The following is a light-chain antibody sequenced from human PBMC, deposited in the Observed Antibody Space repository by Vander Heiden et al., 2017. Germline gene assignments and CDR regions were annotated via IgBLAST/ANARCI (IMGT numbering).Light chain of an antibody. CDR3: GADHGSGSNFVYV. J-gene: IGLJ1*01. V-gene: IGLV9-49*01. CDR2: VGTGGIVG. Sequence: QPVLTQPPSASASLGASVTLTCTLSSGYSNYKGDWYQQRPGKGPRFVMRVGTGGIVGSKGDGIPDRFSVLGSGLNRYLTIKNIQEEDESDYHCGADHGSGSNFVYVFGTGTKVTVL. CDR1: SGYSNYK.